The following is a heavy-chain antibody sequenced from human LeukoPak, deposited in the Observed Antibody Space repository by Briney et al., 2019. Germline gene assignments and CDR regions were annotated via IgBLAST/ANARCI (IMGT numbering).Heavy chain of an antibody. V-gene: IGHV3-30*02. J-gene: IGHJ4*02. D-gene: IGHD5-18*01. CDR2: IRYDGSNK. CDR3: AATFGIQLWSFYYFDY. CDR1: GFTFSSYG. Sequence: GGSLRLSCAASGFTFSSYGMHWVRQAPGKGLEWVAFIRYDGSNKYYADSVKGRFTISRDNSKNTLYLQMNSLRAEDTALYYCAATFGIQLWSFYYFDYWGQGTLVSVSS.